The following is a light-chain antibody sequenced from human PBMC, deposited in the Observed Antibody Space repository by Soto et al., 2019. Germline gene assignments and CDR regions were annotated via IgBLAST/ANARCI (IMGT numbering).Light chain of an antibody. CDR3: SSYTRSSTYV. CDR1: SSDVGGYNH. CDR2: DVS. Sequence: QSVLTQPASGSGSPGQSITISCTGTSSDVGGYNHVSWYRQHPGRAPKLMIYDVSNRPSGVSNRFSGSKSGNTASLTISGLQAEDEADYYCSSYTRSSTYVFGTGTKVTVL. J-gene: IGLJ1*01. V-gene: IGLV2-14*01.